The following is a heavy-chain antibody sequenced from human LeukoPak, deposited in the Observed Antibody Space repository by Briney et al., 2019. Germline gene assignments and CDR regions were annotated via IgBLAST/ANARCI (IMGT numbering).Heavy chain of an antibody. CDR1: GLTFSSYE. CDR2: ISSSGSSI. Sequence: QPGGSLRLSCAASGLTFSSYEMNWVRQAPGKGLEWVSYISSSGSSIYYADSVKGRFTISRDNSKNSLYLQMNSLRTEDTALYYCAKGVAYCGGDCYPDAFDIWGQGTMVTVSS. J-gene: IGHJ3*02. CDR3: AKGVAYCGGDCYPDAFDI. D-gene: IGHD2-21*02. V-gene: IGHV3-48*03.